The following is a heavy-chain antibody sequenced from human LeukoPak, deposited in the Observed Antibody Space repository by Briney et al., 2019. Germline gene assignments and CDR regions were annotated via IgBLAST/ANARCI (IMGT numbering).Heavy chain of an antibody. CDR1: GESFNGYY. D-gene: IGHD3-16*01. CDR2: INNIGHT. CDR3: ARGEGNDYVWGSFYYYLDV. Sequence: PSETLSLTCGVDGESFNGYYWTWIRQSPGKGLEWIGEINNIGHTNYNPSLKSRVTISLDTSQKQFSPKVSSVTAADTAVYYCARGEGNDYVWGSFYYYLDVWGKGTTVIVS. V-gene: IGHV4-34*01. J-gene: IGHJ6*03.